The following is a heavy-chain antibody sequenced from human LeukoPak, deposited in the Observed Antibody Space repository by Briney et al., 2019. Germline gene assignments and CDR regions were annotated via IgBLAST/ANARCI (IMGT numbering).Heavy chain of an antibody. CDR2: IKQDGSEK. CDR3: ARDPQGYCSGGSCYSAY. V-gene: IGHV3-7*03. J-gene: IGHJ4*02. CDR1: GFTFSSYW. Sequence: GGSLRLSCAASGFTFSSYWMSWVRQAPGKGLEWVANIKQDGSEKYYVDSVKGRFTISRDNSKNTLYLQMNSLRAEDTAVYYCARDPQGYCSGGSCYSAYWGQGTLVTVSS. D-gene: IGHD2-15*01.